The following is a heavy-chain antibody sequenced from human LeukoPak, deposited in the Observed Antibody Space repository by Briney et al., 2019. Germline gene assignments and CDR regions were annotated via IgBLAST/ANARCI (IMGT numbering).Heavy chain of an antibody. CDR1: GGSISSYY. Sequence: PSETLSLTCTVSGGSISSYYWSWIRQPPGKGLEWIGYIYYSGSTNYNPSLKGRVTISVDTSKNQFSLKLSSVTAADTAVYYCARDVSGSYYLWGQGTLVTVSS. J-gene: IGHJ5*02. V-gene: IGHV4-59*01. CDR2: IYYSGST. CDR3: ARDVSGSYYL. D-gene: IGHD1-26*01.